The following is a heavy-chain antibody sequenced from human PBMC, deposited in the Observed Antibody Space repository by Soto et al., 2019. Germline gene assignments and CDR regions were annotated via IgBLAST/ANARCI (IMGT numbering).Heavy chain of an antibody. J-gene: IGHJ4*02. V-gene: IGHV1-69*13. CDR1: GGTFSSYA. Sequence: SVKVSCKASGGTFSSYAISWVRQAPGQGLEWMGGIIPIFGTANYAQKFQGRVTITADESTSTAYMELSSLRSEDTAVYYCARMYYYDSSGYYSSFDYWGQGTLVTVSS. CDR3: ARMYYYDSSGYYSSFDY. CDR2: IIPIFGTA. D-gene: IGHD3-22*01.